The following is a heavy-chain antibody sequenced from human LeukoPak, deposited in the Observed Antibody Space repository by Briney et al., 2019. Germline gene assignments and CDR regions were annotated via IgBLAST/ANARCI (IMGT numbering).Heavy chain of an antibody. CDR3: ARAPVTGHWYFDL. Sequence: SETLSLTCSVSGGSITTYHWSWIRQPPGKGLEWIGYIYNSGSANYKPSLKSRLTISVDTSKNHFSLKLNSVTAADTAVYYCARAPVTGHWYFDLWARGTLVTVSS. CDR2: IYNSGSA. J-gene: IGHJ2*01. V-gene: IGHV4-59*01. D-gene: IGHD6-19*01. CDR1: GGSITTYH.